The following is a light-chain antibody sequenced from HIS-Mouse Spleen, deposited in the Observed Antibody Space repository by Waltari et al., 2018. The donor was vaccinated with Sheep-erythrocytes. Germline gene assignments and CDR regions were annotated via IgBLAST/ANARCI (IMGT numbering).Light chain of an antibody. CDR3: SSYAGSNNWV. J-gene: IGLJ3*02. Sequence: QSALTQPPSASGSPGQSVTISRTGTSSDVGGYNYVSRYQQHPGKAPKLMIYEVSKRPSGVPDRFSGSKSGNTASLTVSGLQAEDEADYYCSSYAGSNNWVFGGGTKLTVL. V-gene: IGLV2-8*01. CDR1: SSDVGGYNY. CDR2: EVS.